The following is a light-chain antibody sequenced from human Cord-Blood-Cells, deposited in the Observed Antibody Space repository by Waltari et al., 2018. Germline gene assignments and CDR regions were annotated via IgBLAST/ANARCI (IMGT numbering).Light chain of an antibody. CDR1: SSDVGSYNL. CDR3: CSYAGSSTFV. CDR2: EGS. V-gene: IGLV2-23*03. Sequence: QSALTQPASVSGSPGQSITIFCTGTSSDVGSYNLASCYQQHPGKAPKLMIYEGSKRPSGVSNRFSGSKSGNTASLTISGLQAEDEADYYCCSYAGSSTFVFGTGTKVTVL. J-gene: IGLJ1*01.